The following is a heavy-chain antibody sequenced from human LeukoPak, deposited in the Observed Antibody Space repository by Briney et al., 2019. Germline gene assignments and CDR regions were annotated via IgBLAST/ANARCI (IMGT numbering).Heavy chain of an antibody. CDR1: GYTFTDYY. CDR3: ARDRDYSNTERGFDY. D-gene: IGHD4-11*01. J-gene: IGHJ4*02. Sequence: ASVKVSCTTSGYTFTDYYIHWVRQAPGQGLEWMGWINPNSGETNSAQKFQGRVTITGDTSISTAYMELRRVTSDDTAGYYCARDRDYSNTERGFDYWGQGTLVTVSS. V-gene: IGHV1-2*02. CDR2: INPNSGET.